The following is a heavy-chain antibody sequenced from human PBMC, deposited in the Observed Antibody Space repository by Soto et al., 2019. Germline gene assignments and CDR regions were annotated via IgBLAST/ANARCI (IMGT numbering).Heavy chain of an antibody. CDR1: GFTLSNDW. J-gene: IGHJ6*02. CDR3: TTVGLPTSKDDFGVQRPEYYYYGMDV. D-gene: IGHD3-3*01. Sequence: GGSLRLSCAASGFTLSNDWMSWVRQAPGKGLGWVGRIKSKTDGGTTDYAAPVKGRFTISRDDSKNTLYLQMNSLKTEDTAVYYCTTVGLPTSKDDFGVQRPEYYYYGMDVWGQGTTVTVSS. CDR2: IKSKTDGGTT. V-gene: IGHV3-15*01.